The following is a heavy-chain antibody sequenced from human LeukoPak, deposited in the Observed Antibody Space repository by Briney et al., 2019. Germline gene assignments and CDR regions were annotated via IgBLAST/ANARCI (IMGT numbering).Heavy chain of an antibody. J-gene: IGHJ4*02. V-gene: IGHV3-30-3*01. CDR3: ARTPLGYCSGGSCYRRSLDY. Sequence: PGGSLRLSCAASGFTFSSYAMHWVRQAPGKGLEWVAVISYDGSNKYYADSVKGRFTISRDNSKNTLYLQMNSLRAEDTAVYYCARTPLGYCSGGSCYRRSLDYWGQGTLVTVPS. D-gene: IGHD2-15*01. CDR1: GFTFSSYA. CDR2: ISYDGSNK.